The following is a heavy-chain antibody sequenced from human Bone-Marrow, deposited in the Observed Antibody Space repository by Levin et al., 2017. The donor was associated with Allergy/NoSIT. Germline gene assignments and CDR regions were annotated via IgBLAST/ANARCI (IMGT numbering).Heavy chain of an antibody. Sequence: PGGSLRLSCAASGFTFSDYDMHWVRQAPGKGLEWVAVISNDGSNKHYADLVRGRFPISRDNFKNILYLQMNSLRPEDTAVYYCAKDPNGRRHHSDTGYFDYWGRGIMVIVSS. CDR1: GFTFSDYD. J-gene: IGHJ4*02. V-gene: IGHV3-30*18. CDR2: ISNDGSNK. D-gene: IGHD1-14*01. CDR3: AKDPNGRRHHSDTGYFDY.